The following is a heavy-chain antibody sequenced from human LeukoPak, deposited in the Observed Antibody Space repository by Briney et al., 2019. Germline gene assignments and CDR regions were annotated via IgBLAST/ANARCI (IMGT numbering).Heavy chain of an antibody. V-gene: IGHV3-15*01. J-gene: IGHJ3*02. CDR1: GFPFSGAF. CDR2: IKHPRHGGTT. D-gene: IGHD3-16*01. Sequence: PGGSLTLPYAASGFPFSGAFWSWVRQAPGKGLEWVGRIKHPRHGGTTDYAAAVKDRFTISRDDSINTLYLHMSSLKAEDTAMYYCATDWGSGGSYTRAFEIWGPGKPVTVSS. CDR3: ATDWGSGGSYTRAFEI.